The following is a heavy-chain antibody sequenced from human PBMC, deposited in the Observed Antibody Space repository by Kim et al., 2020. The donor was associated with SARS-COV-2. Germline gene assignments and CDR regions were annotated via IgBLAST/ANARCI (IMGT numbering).Heavy chain of an antibody. J-gene: IGHJ3*02. Sequence: PSLKSRVTISVDTSKNQFSLKLSSVTAADTAVYYCASTCYFYDRWCHDIWGQGTMVTVSS. V-gene: IGHV4-59*01. D-gene: IGHD3-22*01. CDR3: ASTCYFYDRWCHDI.